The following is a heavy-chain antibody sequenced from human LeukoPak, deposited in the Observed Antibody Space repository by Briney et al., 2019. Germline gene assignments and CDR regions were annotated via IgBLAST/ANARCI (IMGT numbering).Heavy chain of an antibody. D-gene: IGHD3-22*01. CDR2: ISAYNGNT. CDR3: AKEGRRYGHYYDSSGYFDY. Sequence: ASVKVSCKASGYTFTSYGISWVRQAPGQGLEWMGWISAYNGNTNYAQKLQGRVTMTTGTSTSTAYMELRSLRSDDTAVYYCAKEGRRYGHYYDSSGYFDYWGQGTLVTVSS. CDR1: GYTFTSYG. V-gene: IGHV1-18*01. J-gene: IGHJ4*02.